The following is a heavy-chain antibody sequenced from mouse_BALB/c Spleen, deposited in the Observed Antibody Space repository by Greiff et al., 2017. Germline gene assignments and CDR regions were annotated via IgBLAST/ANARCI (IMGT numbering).Heavy chain of an antibody. V-gene: IGHV1-5*01. CDR2: IYPGNSDT. D-gene: IGHD1-1*01. CDR1: GYSFTSYW. Sequence: VQLKQSGTVLARPGASVKMSCKASGYSFTSYWMHWVKQRPGQGLEWIGAIYPGNSDTSYNQKFKGKAKLTAVTSASTAYMELSSLTNEDSAVYYCTRNNYGSSYVGFAYWGQGTLVTVSA. J-gene: IGHJ3*01. CDR3: TRNNYGSSYVGFAY.